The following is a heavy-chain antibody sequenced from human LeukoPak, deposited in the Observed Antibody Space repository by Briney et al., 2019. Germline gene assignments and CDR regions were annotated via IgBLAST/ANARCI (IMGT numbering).Heavy chain of an antibody. Sequence: SQTLSLTCAISGDSVSSNSAAWNWFRQSPSRGLEWLGRTYYRSTWNNDYAVSVKSRITINPDTSKNHFSLQLNSVTPEDTAVYYCAKCDDSRPPYYMDVWGKGTTVTVSS. D-gene: IGHD3-3*01. V-gene: IGHV6-1*01. CDR3: AKCDDSRPPYYMDV. CDR1: GDSVSSNSAA. CDR2: TYYRSTWNN. J-gene: IGHJ6*03.